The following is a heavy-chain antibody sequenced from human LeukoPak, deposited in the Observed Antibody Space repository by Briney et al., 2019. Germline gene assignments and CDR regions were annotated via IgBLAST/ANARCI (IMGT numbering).Heavy chain of an antibody. CDR1: GFTFSSYA. CDR2: ISGSGGST. CDR3: AKPARTWIQLSTLWD. Sequence: PGGSLRLSCAATGFTFSSYAMSWVRQAPGKGMEWVSAISGSGGSTYYADSVKGRFTISRDNSKNTLYLQMNSLRAEDTAVYYCAKPARTWIQLSTLWDWGQGTLVTVSS. V-gene: IGHV3-23*01. D-gene: IGHD5-18*01. J-gene: IGHJ4*02.